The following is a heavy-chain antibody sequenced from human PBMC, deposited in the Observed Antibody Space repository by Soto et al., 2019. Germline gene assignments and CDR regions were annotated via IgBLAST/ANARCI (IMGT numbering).Heavy chain of an antibody. Sequence: RKVGPQLKVSCKASGGTFSSYAISWVRQAPGQGLEWMGGIIPIFGTANYAQKFQGRVTITADESTSTAYMELSSLRSEDTAVYYCARMATFGSLNWFDPWGPGTLVTVSS. CDR3: ARMATFGSLNWFDP. CDR2: IIPIFGTA. V-gene: IGHV1-69*13. CDR1: GGTFSSYA. J-gene: IGHJ5*02. D-gene: IGHD3-16*01.